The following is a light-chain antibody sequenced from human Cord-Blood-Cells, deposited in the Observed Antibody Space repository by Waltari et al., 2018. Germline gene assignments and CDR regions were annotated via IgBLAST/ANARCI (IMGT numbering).Light chain of an antibody. CDR2: QDS. J-gene: IGLJ1*01. CDR1: KLGDKY. Sequence: SYELTQPPSVSVSPGQTASITCSGDKLGDKYACWYQQKPGQSPVLVIYQDSKRPSGIPWRFSGSTPGTTATLTISGTQAMDEADYYCQAWDSSTAVFGTGTKVTVL. CDR3: QAWDSSTAV. V-gene: IGLV3-1*01.